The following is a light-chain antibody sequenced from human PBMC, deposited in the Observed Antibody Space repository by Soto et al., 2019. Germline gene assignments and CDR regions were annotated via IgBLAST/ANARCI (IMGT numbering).Light chain of an antibody. CDR1: QSVSSSY. CDR2: GAS. CDR3: QQYGSSPRELT. Sequence: EIVLPQSPGTLSLSPGERATLSCRASQSVSSSYLAWYQQKPGQAPRLLIYGASSRATGIPDRFSGSGSGTDFTLTISRLEPEDFAVYYCQQYGSSPRELTFGGGTKVDIK. V-gene: IGKV3-20*01. J-gene: IGKJ4*01.